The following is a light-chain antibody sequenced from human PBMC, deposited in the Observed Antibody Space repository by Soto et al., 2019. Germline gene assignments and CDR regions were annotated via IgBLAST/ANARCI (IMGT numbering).Light chain of an antibody. CDR1: QSVNDNY. CDR2: DAS. J-gene: IGKJ4*01. V-gene: IGKV3-11*01. CDR3: QQRSNWPLT. Sequence: EIVLTQSPGTLSLSPGERATLSCRASQSVNDNYVAWYQQKPGQAPRLLIYDASNRATGIPARFSGSGSGTDFTLTISSLEPADFAVYYCQQRSNWPLTFGGGTKVDIK.